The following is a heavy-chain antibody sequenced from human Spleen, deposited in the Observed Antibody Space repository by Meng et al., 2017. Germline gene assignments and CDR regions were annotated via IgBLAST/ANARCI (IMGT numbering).Heavy chain of an antibody. Sequence: QVPLSQWSAGLLRPSETLYFPFVGCLGTFSDYDWNWLRQPPGKGLEWIGQINHSGRTNYNPSLESPATISVDTSQNNLSLKLSSVTAADSAVYYCARGPTTMAHDFDYWGQGTLVTVSS. CDR1: LGTFSDYD. J-gene: IGHJ4*02. D-gene: IGHD4-11*01. CDR2: INHSGRT. CDR3: ARGPTTMAHDFDY. V-gene: IGHV4-34*01.